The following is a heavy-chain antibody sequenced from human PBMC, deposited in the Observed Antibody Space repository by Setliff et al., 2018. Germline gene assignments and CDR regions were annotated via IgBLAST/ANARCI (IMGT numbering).Heavy chain of an antibody. Sequence: SVKVSCKASGATFSSYGISWVRQAPGQGLEWMGGTIPMFGTTEYAQKFQDRLTVTADTSTKTTYMELRSLTSDDTAVYFCTRSRGPRVVLAADFDFWSQGTRVTVSS. J-gene: IGHJ4*02. V-gene: IGHV1-69*06. CDR2: TIPMFGTT. CDR1: GATFSSYG. CDR3: TRSRGPRVVLAADFDF. D-gene: IGHD3-16*01.